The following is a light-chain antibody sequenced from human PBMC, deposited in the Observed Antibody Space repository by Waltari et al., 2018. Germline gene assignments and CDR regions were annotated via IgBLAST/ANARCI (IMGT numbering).Light chain of an antibody. CDR2: WSS. CDR3: LQYYNTPQT. V-gene: IGKV4-1*01. CDR1: QSVLYSSNNKNY. Sequence: DIVMTQYPDYLAVALVESATINWKSSQSVLYSSNNKNYLAWFQQRPGQPPKLLIYWSSTRESGVPDRFSASGSGTDFTLTISSLQAEDVAVYYCLQYYNTPQTFGQGTRVEIK. J-gene: IGKJ1*01.